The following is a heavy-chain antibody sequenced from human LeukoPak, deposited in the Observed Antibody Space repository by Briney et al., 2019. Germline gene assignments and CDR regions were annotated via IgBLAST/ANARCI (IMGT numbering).Heavy chain of an antibody. J-gene: IGHJ5*02. CDR2: ISGSGGST. CDR3: AKSGRGCSSATCYNAPFDP. D-gene: IGHD2-2*02. V-gene: IGHV3-23*01. CDR1: GFTFSSYA. Sequence: GGSLRLSCAASGFTFSSYAMSWVRQAPGKGLEWVSAISGSGGSTCYADSVKRRFTISRDNSKNTLYLQMNSVRAEDTAVFYCAKSGRGCSSATCYNAPFDPWGQGTLVTVSS.